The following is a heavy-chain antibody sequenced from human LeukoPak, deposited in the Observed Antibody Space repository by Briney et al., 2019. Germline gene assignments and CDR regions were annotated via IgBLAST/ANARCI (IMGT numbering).Heavy chain of an antibody. D-gene: IGHD2-21*02. CDR1: GGSISSSSYY. CDR2: IYYSGST. Sequence: SETLSLTCTVSGGSISSSSYYWGWIRQPPGKGLEWIGSIYYSGSTYYNPSLKSRVTISVDTSKNQFSLKLSSVTAADTAVYYCARHERAATALFDYWGQGTLVTVSS. V-gene: IGHV4-39*01. CDR3: ARHERAATALFDY. J-gene: IGHJ4*02.